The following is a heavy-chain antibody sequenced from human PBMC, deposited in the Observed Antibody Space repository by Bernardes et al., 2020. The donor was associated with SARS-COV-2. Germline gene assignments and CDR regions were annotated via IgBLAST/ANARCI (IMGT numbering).Heavy chain of an antibody. CDR3: ARQGRKWDIYAAFDV. CDR1: GYNFNTYW. V-gene: IGHV5-51*01. Sequence: GASLKISCKGSGYNFNTYWIGWVRQIPGKGLEWMGLIYPGDSDTRYSPSFQGQVTISVDASTAYLEWRSLKASDTGMYFCARQGRKWDIYAAFDVWGQGTMVTVTS. CDR2: IYPGDSDT. J-gene: IGHJ3*01. D-gene: IGHD1-26*01.